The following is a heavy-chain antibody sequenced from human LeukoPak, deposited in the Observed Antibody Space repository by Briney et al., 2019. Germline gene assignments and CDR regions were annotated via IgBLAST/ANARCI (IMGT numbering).Heavy chain of an antibody. CDR2: ISYDGSNK. CDR1: GVIFSRHA. V-gene: IGHV3-30*09. CDR3: ARANGLRYEPSTFAY. Sequence: GRSLRLSCAASGVIFSRHAMHWVRQAPGKGLEWVAVISYDGSNKYSTSSVKGRFAVSRDNSRNTLSLQMNSLSPEDTPVYYSARANGLRYEPSTFAYWGQGPLVTVSS. J-gene: IGHJ4*02. D-gene: IGHD2-2*01.